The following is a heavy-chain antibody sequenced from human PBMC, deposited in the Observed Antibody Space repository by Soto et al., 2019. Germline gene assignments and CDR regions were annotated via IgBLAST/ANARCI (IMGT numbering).Heavy chain of an antibody. CDR1: GYTFTSYG. V-gene: IGHV1-18*01. Sequence: QVQLVQSGAEVKKPGASVKVSCKASGYTFTSYGISWVRQAPGQGLEWMGWISAYNGNTNNAQKLQGRVTRTTDTSTSTAYMELRSLRSDDTAVYYCASVYRITMVRGELSEYWGQGTLVTVSS. D-gene: IGHD3-10*01. CDR2: ISAYNGNT. J-gene: IGHJ4*02. CDR3: ASVYRITMVRGELSEY.